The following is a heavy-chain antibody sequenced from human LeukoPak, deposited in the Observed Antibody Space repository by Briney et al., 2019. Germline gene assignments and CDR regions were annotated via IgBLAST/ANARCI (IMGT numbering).Heavy chain of an antibody. Sequence: GGPPRLSCAASGFTFSNAWMSWVRQAPGKGLEWVGRIKSKTDGGTTDYAAPVKGRFTISRDDSKNTLYLQMNSLKTEDTAVYYCTTDSPIVVVGYWGQGTLVTVSS. CDR1: GFTFSNAW. J-gene: IGHJ4*02. CDR2: IKSKTDGGTT. V-gene: IGHV3-15*01. CDR3: TTDSPIVVVGY. D-gene: IGHD2-15*01.